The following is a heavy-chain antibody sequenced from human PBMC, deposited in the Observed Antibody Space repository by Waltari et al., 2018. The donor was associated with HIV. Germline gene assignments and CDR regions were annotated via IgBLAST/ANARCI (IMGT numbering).Heavy chain of an antibody. CDR1: GFIVRRNY. CDR3: ASPDTTMVHGHYYFYHMDV. Sequence: EVQLVESGGGLVQPGGSLRLSCAASGFIVRRNYSTWLRQAPGKGLEWVSLIYTGGSTYYADSVKGRFTISRDNSKNTLYLQMNSLRAEDTAVYYCASPDTTMVHGHYYFYHMDVWGQGTTVTVSS. V-gene: IGHV3-66*01. J-gene: IGHJ6*02. D-gene: IGHD5-18*01. CDR2: IYTGGST.